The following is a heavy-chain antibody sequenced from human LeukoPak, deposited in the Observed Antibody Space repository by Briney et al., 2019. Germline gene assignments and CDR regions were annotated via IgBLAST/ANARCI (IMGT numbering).Heavy chain of an antibody. CDR1: GGTFSSYA. CDR3: ARSEVTTLKYYMDV. V-gene: IGHV1-69*05. J-gene: IGHJ6*03. D-gene: IGHD4-11*01. Sequence: SVKVSCKASGGTFSSYAISWVRQAPGQGLEWMGRIIPIFGTANYEQKFQGRVTMTTDESTSTAYMELSSLRSEDTAVYYCARSEVTTLKYYMDVWGKGTTVTVSS. CDR2: IIPIFGTA.